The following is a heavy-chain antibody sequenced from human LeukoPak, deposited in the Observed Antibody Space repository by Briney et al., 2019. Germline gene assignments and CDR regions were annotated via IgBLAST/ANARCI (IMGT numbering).Heavy chain of an antibody. V-gene: IGHV1-8*01. CDR1: GYTFTSYD. Sequence: ASVTVSCKASGYTFTSYDINWVRQATGQGLEWMGWMNPNSGNTGYAQKFQGRVTMTRNTSISTAYMELSSLRSEDTAVYYCARATNYDFWSGYYITSYYYYGMDVWGQGTTVTVSS. CDR2: MNPNSGNT. J-gene: IGHJ6*02. CDR3: ARATNYDFWSGYYITSYYYYGMDV. D-gene: IGHD3-3*01.